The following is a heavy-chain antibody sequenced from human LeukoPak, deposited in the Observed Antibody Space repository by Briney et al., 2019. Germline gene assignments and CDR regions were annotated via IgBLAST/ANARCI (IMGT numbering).Heavy chain of an antibody. CDR3: ARDLSGVTGYTYGRGIDY. CDR2: IKKDGSEK. Sequence: GGSLRLSCAASGFTFSSYSMNWVRQAPGKGLEWVANIKKDGSEKYYVDSVKGRFTISRDNAKTSLYLQMNSLRAEDTAVYYCARDLSGVTGYTYGRGIDYWGQGTLVTVSS. D-gene: IGHD5-18*01. V-gene: IGHV3-7*01. CDR1: GFTFSSYS. J-gene: IGHJ4*02.